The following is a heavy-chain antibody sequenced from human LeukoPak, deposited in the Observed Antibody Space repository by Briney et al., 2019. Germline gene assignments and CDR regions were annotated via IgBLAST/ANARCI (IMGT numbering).Heavy chain of an antibody. CDR1: GGSISSGGYS. CDR3: ARGPWGYYYETPPPSY. J-gene: IGHJ4*02. D-gene: IGHD3-22*01. V-gene: IGHV4-30-2*01. Sequence: PSETLSLTCAVSGGSISSGGYSWSWIRQPPGKGLEWIGYIYHSGSTYYNPSLKSRVTISVDRSKNQFSLKLSSVTAADTAVYYCARGPWGYYYETPPPSYWGQGTLVTVSS. CDR2: IYHSGST.